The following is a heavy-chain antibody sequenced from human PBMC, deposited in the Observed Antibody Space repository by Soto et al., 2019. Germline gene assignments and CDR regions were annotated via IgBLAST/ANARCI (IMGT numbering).Heavy chain of an antibody. D-gene: IGHD2-8*02. J-gene: IGHJ4*02. V-gene: IGHV3-21*01. Sequence: RLSCAASGFTFSSYSMNWVRQAPGKGLEWVSSISSSSSYIYYADSVKGRFTISRDNAKNSLYLQMNSLRAEDTAVYYCARSPEFLDDLVPFDYWGQGTLVTVSS. CDR1: GFTFSSYS. CDR2: ISSSSSYI. CDR3: ARSPEFLDDLVPFDY.